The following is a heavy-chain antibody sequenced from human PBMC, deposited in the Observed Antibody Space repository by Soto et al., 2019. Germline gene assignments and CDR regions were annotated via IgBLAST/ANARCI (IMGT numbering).Heavy chain of an antibody. CDR2: IKSKTDGGTT. CDR1: GFTFSNAW. Sequence: GGSLRLSCAASGFTFSNAWMNWVRQAPGKGLEWVGRIKSKTDGGTTDYAAPVKGRFTISRDDSKNTLYLQMNSLKTEDTAVYYCTTDLAIVMVMPPTGDAFDIWGQGTMVTVS. J-gene: IGHJ3*02. D-gene: IGHD3-22*01. CDR3: TTDLAIVMVMPPTGDAFDI. V-gene: IGHV3-15*07.